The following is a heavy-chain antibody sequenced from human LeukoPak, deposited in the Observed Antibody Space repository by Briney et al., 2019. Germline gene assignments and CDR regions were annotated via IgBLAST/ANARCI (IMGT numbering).Heavy chain of an antibody. CDR2: IRYDRSNK. D-gene: IGHD1-26*01. J-gene: IGHJ4*02. Sequence: GGSLRLSCAAFGFTFSSYGMPWVRQAPGKGLEWVASIRYDRSNKYYADSVKVRFTISRDNSKNTQYQKMNSLKAEDTAVYYCAKDLGSYHFDYWGQGTLVTVSS. V-gene: IGHV3-30*02. CDR1: GFTFSSYG. CDR3: AKDLGSYHFDY.